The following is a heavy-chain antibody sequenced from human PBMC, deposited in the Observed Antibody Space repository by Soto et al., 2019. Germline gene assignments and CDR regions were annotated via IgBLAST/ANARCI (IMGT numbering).Heavy chain of an antibody. V-gene: IGHV3-30-3*01. D-gene: IGHD5-18*01. J-gene: IGHJ4*02. CDR1: GFTFGIYW. CDR3: ARGTGPGYGYDY. CDR2: ISFDGNNK. Sequence: VHLVESGGDLVQPGGSLRLSCAASGFTFGIYWMSWVRQAPGKGLEWVAIISFDGNNKYYADSVKVRFTISRDNSKNTLYLQMNSLRAEDTAVYYCARGTGPGYGYDYWGQGTLVTVSS.